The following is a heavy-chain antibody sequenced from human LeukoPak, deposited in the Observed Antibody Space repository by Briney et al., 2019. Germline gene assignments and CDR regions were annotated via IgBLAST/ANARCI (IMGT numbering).Heavy chain of an antibody. CDR2: IYSSGST. V-gene: IGHV4-59*08. CDR1: GGSISSYY. CDR3: ARHWETSSWYVDY. J-gene: IGHJ4*02. D-gene: IGHD6-13*01. Sequence: PSGTLCLTCTVSGGSISSYYWSCIRQPPGKGLGWIGYIYSSGSTNYNPSLKSRVTMSVDTSKNQLSLKLSSVTAADTAVYYCARHWETSSWYVDYWGQGTLVSVSS.